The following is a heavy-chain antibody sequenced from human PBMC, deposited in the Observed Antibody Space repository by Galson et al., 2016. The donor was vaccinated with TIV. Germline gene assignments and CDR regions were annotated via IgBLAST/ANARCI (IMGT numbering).Heavy chain of an antibody. D-gene: IGHD5-18*01. Sequence: QSGAEVKKPGESLKISCQGSGYRFTNYWIGWVRQMPGKGLEWMGIIYPGDSDTRYSPSFEGQVTFSADRSTRTAYLQWSSLKASDTAISYCARHGGGGNNFGLSFDSWGQGALVTVSS. J-gene: IGHJ4*02. V-gene: IGHV5-51*01. CDR3: ARHGGGGNNFGLSFDS. CDR1: GYRFTNYW. CDR2: IYPGDSDT.